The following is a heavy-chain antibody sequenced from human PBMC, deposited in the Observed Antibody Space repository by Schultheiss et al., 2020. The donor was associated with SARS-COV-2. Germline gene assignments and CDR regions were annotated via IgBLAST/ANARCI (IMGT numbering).Heavy chain of an antibody. Sequence: GSLRLSCAVSGGSISSSNWWSWVRQPPGKGLEWIGEIYHSGSTNYNPSLKSRVTISVDKSKNQFSLKLSSVTAADTAVYYCARVSSFTSPLRYYYYGMDVWGQGTTVTVSS. CDR3: ARVSSFTSPLRYYYYGMDV. V-gene: IGHV4-4*02. D-gene: IGHD1-26*01. CDR2: IYHSGST. J-gene: IGHJ6*02. CDR1: GGSISSSNW.